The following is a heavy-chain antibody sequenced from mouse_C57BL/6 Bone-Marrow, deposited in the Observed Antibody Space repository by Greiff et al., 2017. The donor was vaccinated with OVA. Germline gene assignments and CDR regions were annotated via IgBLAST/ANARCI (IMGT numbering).Heavy chain of an antibody. CDR2: IYPRSGNT. Sequence: QVQLKESGAELARPGASVKLSCKASGYTFTSYGISWVKQRTGQGLEWIGEIYPRSGNTYYNEKFKGKATLTADKSSSTAYMELRSLTSEDSAVYFCARWGPNPNPNYFDYWGQGTTLTVSS. D-gene: IGHD4-1*01. CDR3: ARWGPNPNPNYFDY. V-gene: IGHV1-81*01. J-gene: IGHJ2*01. CDR1: GYTFTSYG.